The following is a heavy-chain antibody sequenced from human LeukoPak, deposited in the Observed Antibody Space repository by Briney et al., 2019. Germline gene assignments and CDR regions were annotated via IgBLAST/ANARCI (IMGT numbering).Heavy chain of an antibody. CDR1: GGSISSSSYY. CDR2: IYYSGST. CDR3: ARSSRYYYGMDV. Sequence: SETLSLTCTVSGGSISSSSYYWGWIRQPPGKGLEWIGSIYYSGSTYYNPSLESRVTISVDTSKNQFSLKRSSVTAADTAVYYCARSSRYYYGMDVWGQGTTVTVSS. J-gene: IGHJ6*02. V-gene: IGHV4-39*07.